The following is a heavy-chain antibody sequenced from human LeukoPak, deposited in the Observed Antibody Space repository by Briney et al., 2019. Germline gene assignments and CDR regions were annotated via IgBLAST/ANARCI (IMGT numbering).Heavy chain of an antibody. Sequence: PGGSLRLSCAASGFTFSSFSMNWVRQAPGEGLEWISYISSSSSSTYYADSVKGRFTISRDNAKNPLYLQMNSLRAEDTAVYYCARVIGSYGDSAYWGQGTLVTVSS. V-gene: IGHV3-48*04. CDR2: ISSSSSST. CDR1: GFTFSSFS. J-gene: IGHJ4*02. CDR3: ARVIGSYGDSAY. D-gene: IGHD4-17*01.